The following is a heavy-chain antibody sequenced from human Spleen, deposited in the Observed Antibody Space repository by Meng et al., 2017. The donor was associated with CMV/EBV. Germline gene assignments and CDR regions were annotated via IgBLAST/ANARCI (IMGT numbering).Heavy chain of an antibody. CDR1: GFTFSSYA. Sequence: GGSLRLSCAASGFTFSSYAMSWVRQAPGKGLEWVSVIYSGGSSTYYADSVKGRFTISRDNSKNTLYLQMNSLRAEDTATYYCAKVLSGTWYLDAFDIWGQGTMVTVSS. CDR2: IYSGGSST. V-gene: IGHV3-23*03. D-gene: IGHD6-13*01. J-gene: IGHJ3*02. CDR3: AKVLSGTWYLDAFDI.